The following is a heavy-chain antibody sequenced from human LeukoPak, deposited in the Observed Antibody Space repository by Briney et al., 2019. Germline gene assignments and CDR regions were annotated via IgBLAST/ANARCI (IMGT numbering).Heavy chain of an antibody. CDR3: ARKYSSWGYFDY. D-gene: IGHD6-13*01. J-gene: IGHJ4*02. CDR2: INPNSGGT. V-gene: IGHV1-2*02. CDR1: GYTFTGYY. Sequence: ASVKVSRKASGYTFTGYYMHWVRQAPGQGLEWMGWINPNSGGTNYAQKFQGRVTMTRDTSISTAYMELSRLRSDDTAVYYCARKYSSWGYFDYWGQGTLVTVSS.